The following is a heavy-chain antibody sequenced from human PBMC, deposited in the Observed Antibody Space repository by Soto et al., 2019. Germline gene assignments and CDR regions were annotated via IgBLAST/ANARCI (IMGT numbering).Heavy chain of an antibody. V-gene: IGHV3-7*01. J-gene: IGHJ4*02. CDR1: GFSFSTDW. CDR2: IKQDGSET. D-gene: IGHD6-13*01. Sequence: EVQLVESGGGFVQPGGSVRLSCAASGFSFSTDWMHWVRQAPGKGLEWVANIKQDGSETYYVDSVKGRFTISRDNAKNSLFLQMNGLRAEDTALYYCARALAADGDFWGQRTLVTVSS. CDR3: ARALAADGDF.